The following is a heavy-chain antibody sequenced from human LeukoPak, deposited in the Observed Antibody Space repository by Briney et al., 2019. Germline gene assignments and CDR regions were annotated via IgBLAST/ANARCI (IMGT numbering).Heavy chain of an antibody. CDR2: VNGYGMAT. CDR1: GFTFSNYW. J-gene: IGHJ3*02. V-gene: IGHV3-74*01. D-gene: IGHD3-22*01. CDR3: TREKDYYDSSGYYRDAFDI. Sequence: GGSLRLSCAASGFTFSNYWMHWVRQAPGKGLVWVSCVNGYGMATNYADSVKGRCPISRDNAKNTLYLQMNSLRAEDTAVYYCTREKDYYDSSGYYRDAFDIWGQGTKVTASS.